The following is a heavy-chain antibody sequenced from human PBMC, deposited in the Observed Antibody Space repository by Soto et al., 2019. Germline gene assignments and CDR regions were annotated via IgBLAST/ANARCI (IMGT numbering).Heavy chain of an antibody. CDR3: SRCDSTNCSNGVCSFFYNHDTDV. V-gene: IGHV1-2*04. J-gene: IGHJ6*02. CDR1: GYSIPAYH. Sequence: ASVKVSCKASGYSIPAYHIHWVRQAPGQGLESLGRTNPKRGGTSTAQKSRSWVSRSTYTSIRTASMELTRLRYHDTAFFYCSRCDSTNCSNGVCSFFYNHDTDVRGQGTTVTASS. CDR2: TNPKRGGT. D-gene: IGHD2-8*01.